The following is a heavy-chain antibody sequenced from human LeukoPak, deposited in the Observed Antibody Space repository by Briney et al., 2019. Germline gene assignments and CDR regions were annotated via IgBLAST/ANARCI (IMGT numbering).Heavy chain of an antibody. V-gene: IGHV4-4*07. CDR1: GASISAYS. CDR3: ARDLPYYSDTKGAFDI. J-gene: IGHJ3*02. D-gene: IGHD3-22*01. CDR2: FYTGRDT. Sequence: SETLCLTCTVSGASISAYSWNWIRQPAGKRLEWIGRFYTGRDTNYSPSLRSRVTMSVDTSKNQFSLKLSSVTAADSAVYFCARDLPYYSDTKGAFDIWGQGTMVFVSS.